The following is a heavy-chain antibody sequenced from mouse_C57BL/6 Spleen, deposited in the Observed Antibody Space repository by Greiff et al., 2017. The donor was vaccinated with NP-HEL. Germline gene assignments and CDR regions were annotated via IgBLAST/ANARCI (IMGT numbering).Heavy chain of an antibody. CDR1: GFTFSSYA. V-gene: IGHV5-4*03. D-gene: IGHD2-4*01. Sequence: EVKLVESGGGLVKPGGSLKLSCAASGFTFSSYAMSWVRQTPAKRLEWVATISDGGSYTYYPDNVQGRFTISRDNAKNHLYLQMRHLKAEDTAMYYWARGEDYGPYYYAMDYWGQGTSVTVSA. CDR3: ARGEDYGPYYYAMDY. CDR2: ISDGGSYT. J-gene: IGHJ4*01.